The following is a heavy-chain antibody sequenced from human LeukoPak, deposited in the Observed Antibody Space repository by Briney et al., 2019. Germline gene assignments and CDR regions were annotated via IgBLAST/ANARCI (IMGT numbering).Heavy chain of an antibody. Sequence: PSETLSLTCTVSGYSITSGYYWGWIRQPPGKGLEWIGSIYHSGSTHYNPSLNSRVTMSVDTSKNLVSLKLSSVTAADTAVYYCARQAYSSSWPNYYYYMDVWGKGTTVTVSS. CDR2: IYHSGST. D-gene: IGHD6-13*01. V-gene: IGHV4-38-2*02. CDR3: ARQAYSSSWPNYYYYMDV. J-gene: IGHJ6*03. CDR1: GYSITSGYY.